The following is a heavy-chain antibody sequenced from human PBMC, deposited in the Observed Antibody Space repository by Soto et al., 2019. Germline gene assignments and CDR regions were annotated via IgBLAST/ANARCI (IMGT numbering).Heavy chain of an antibody. D-gene: IGHD3-16*01. Sequence: QVQLVQSGDEVRKPGSSVKVSCKASGYIFVNYGIAWVRQAPGQGLEWMGWISPYSGNTPYASKVQGRLTMTTATXXRTAYRDLGSLTPDDTAVYYCARVENYVTPTPQDGWGQGTTVTVSS. V-gene: IGHV1-18*01. CDR3: ARVENYVTPTPQDG. CDR1: GYIFVNYG. J-gene: IGHJ6*02. CDR2: ISPYSGNT.